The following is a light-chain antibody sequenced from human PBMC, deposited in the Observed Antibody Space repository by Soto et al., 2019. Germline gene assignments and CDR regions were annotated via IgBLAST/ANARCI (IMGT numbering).Light chain of an antibody. CDR1: QTISHY. Sequence: DIQMTQSPSSLSASVGDRVTITCRASQTISHYLNWYRQQPGKAPKLLIYAASNLQSGVPSRFSGSGSGTEFTLTIISLQPEDVATYYCQQSYSTPVFTFGPGTKVDIK. J-gene: IGKJ3*01. CDR3: QQSYSTPVFT. CDR2: AAS. V-gene: IGKV1-39*01.